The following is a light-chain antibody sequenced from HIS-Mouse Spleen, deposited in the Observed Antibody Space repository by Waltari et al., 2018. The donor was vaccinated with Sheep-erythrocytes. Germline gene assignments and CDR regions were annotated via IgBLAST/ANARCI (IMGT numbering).Light chain of an antibody. Sequence: QSALTQPASVSGSPGQSITISCTGTSSDVGRYNLVSWYQQHPGKAPKLIIYEGSKRPSGVSNRFSGSKSGNTASLTISGLQAEDEADYYCCSYAGSITPWVFGGGTKLTVL. CDR1: SSDVGRYNL. V-gene: IGLV2-23*01. J-gene: IGLJ3*02. CDR3: CSYAGSITPWV. CDR2: EGS.